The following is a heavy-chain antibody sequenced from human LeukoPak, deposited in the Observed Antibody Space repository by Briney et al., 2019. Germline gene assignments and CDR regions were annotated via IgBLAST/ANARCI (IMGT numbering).Heavy chain of an antibody. J-gene: IGHJ4*02. V-gene: IGHV4-4*07. Sequence: SETLSLTCTVSDGSVSSYYWSWIRQPAGKGLEWIGRIYTSGSTNYNPSLKSRVTMSVDTSKNQFSLKLSSVTAADTAVYYCAQKVHGSGSYYPSWGQGTLVTVSS. CDR3: AQKVHGSGSYYPS. CDR1: DGSVSSYY. D-gene: IGHD3-10*01. CDR2: IYTSGST.